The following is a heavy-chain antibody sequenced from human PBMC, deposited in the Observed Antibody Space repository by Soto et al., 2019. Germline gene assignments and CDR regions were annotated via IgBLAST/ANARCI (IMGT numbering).Heavy chain of an antibody. V-gene: IGHV4-39*01. CDR3: ATYRTYGSGLFFNWFDP. CDR1: GGSISSSSYY. CDR2: IYYSGST. D-gene: IGHD3-10*01. J-gene: IGHJ5*02. Sequence: SETLSLTCTVSGGSISSSSYYRGWIRQPPGKGLEWIGSIYYSGSTYYNPSLKSRVTISVDTSKNQFSLKLSSVTAADTAVYYCATYRTYGSGLFFNWFDPWGQGTLVTVS.